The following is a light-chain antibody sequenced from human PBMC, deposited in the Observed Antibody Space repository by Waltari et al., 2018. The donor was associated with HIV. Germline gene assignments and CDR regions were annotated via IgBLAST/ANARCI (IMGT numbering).Light chain of an antibody. J-gene: IGLJ3*02. CDR3: QTWGTGIAV. CDR1: SGHSSNA. V-gene: IGLV4-69*01. Sequence: QPVLTQPPSASGSLGASVKLTCTLSSGHSSNAIALHQQQPEKGPRFLMKVNSDGSHNRGAGIPDRFSGSTYGAERYLTISSLQSEDEADYYCQTWGTGIAVFGGGTKLTVL. CDR2: VNSDGSH.